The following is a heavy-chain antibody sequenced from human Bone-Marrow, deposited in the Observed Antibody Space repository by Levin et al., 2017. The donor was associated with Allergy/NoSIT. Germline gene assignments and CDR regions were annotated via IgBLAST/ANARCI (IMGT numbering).Heavy chain of an antibody. Sequence: ASVKVSCTISGYTFSDYYIHWVRQAPGQGLEWMGWINPKRGDTNFAQKFHGRVVLSRNTSISTAYLELGRLRSDDTALYYCARGGSGSNDYWGQGTLVTVSS. J-gene: IGHJ4*02. CDR2: INPKRGDT. CDR3: ARGGSGSNDY. V-gene: IGHV1-2*02. CDR1: GYTFSDYY. D-gene: IGHD1-26*01.